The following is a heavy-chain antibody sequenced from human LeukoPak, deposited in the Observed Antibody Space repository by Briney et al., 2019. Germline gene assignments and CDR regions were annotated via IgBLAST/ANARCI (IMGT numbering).Heavy chain of an antibody. CDR2: INHSGST. CDR3: ARTSARGSYSIDY. D-gene: IGHD1-26*01. CDR1: GGSFSGYY. V-gene: IGHV4-34*01. Sequence: SETLSLTCAVYGGSFSGYYWSWIRQPPGKGLEWIGEINHSGSTNYNPPLKSRVTISVDTSENQFSLKLSSVTAADTAVYYCARTSARGSYSIDYWGQGTLVTVSS. J-gene: IGHJ4*02.